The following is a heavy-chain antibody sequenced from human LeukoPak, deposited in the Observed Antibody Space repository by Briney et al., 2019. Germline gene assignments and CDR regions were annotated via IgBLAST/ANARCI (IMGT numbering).Heavy chain of an antibody. CDR1: GGTFTSYD. Sequence: ASVKVSCKASGGTFTSYDINWVRQATGQELEWMGWMNPNSGNTGYAQKFQGRVTITRNTSISTAYMEPSSLRSEDTAVYYCAKGRRGYSYGSHFDYWGQGTLVTVSS. J-gene: IGHJ4*02. D-gene: IGHD5-18*01. CDR2: MNPNSGNT. CDR3: AKGRRGYSYGSHFDY. V-gene: IGHV1-8*03.